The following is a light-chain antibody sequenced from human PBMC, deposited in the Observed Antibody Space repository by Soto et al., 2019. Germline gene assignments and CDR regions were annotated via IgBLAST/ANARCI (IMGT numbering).Light chain of an antibody. CDR2: GAS. Sequence: EIVLTQSPGTLSLPPGERATLSCRASQSVSSNYLAWYQQKPGQAPRLLIYGASSRATGIPDRFSGSGSGTDFTLTISRLEPEDFAVYYCQQFGTSPPSTFGQGTRLEIK. V-gene: IGKV3-20*01. CDR1: QSVSSNY. J-gene: IGKJ5*01. CDR3: QQFGTSPPST.